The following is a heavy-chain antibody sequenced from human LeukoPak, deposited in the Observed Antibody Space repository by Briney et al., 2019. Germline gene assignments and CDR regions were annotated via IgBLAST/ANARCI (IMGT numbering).Heavy chain of an antibody. CDR3: ARDSWAAAGTFYYYYGMDV. D-gene: IGHD6-13*01. J-gene: IGHJ6*02. CDR2: INPNSGGT. CDR1: GYTFTGYY. V-gene: IGHV1-2*02. Sequence: ASVKVSCKASGYTFTGYYMHWVRPAPGQGLEWMGWINPNSGGTNYAQKLQGRVTMTRDTSISTAYMELSRLRSDDTAVYYCARDSWAAAGTFYYYYGMDVWGQGTTVTVSS.